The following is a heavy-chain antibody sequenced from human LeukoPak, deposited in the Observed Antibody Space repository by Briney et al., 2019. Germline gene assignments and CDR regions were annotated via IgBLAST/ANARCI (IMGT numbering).Heavy chain of an antibody. CDR1: GGSISSYY. J-gene: IGHJ4*02. Sequence: ASETLSLTCTVSGGSISSYYWSWIRQPPGKGLEWIGYIYYSGSTNYNPSLKSRVTISVDTSKNQFSLKLSSVTAADTAVYYCARHAPPTYYDYVWGSYRSSYFDYWGQGTLVTVSS. V-gene: IGHV4-59*08. D-gene: IGHD3-16*02. CDR3: ARHAPPTYYDYVWGSYRSSYFDY. CDR2: IYYSGST.